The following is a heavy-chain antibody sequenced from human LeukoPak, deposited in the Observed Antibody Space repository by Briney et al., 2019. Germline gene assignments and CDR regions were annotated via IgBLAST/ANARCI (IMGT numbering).Heavy chain of an antibody. D-gene: IGHD5-18*01. CDR2: ISGSGGST. CDR3: AKDLTGDTAMALDY. Sequence: GGSLRLSCAASGFTFSSYAMSWVRQAPGKGLEWVSAISGSGGSTYYADSVKGRFTISRDNSKNTLYLQMNSLRAEDTAVYYCAKDLTGDTAMALDYWGQGTLVTVSS. V-gene: IGHV3-23*01. J-gene: IGHJ4*02. CDR1: GFTFSSYA.